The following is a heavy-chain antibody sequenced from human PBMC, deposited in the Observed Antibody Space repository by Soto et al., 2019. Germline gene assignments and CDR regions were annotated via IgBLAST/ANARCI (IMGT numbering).Heavy chain of an antibody. CDR2: IIPIFGTA. Sequence: QVQLVQSGAEVKKPGSSVKVSCKASGGTFSSYAISWVRQAPGQGLEWMGGIIPIFGTANYAQKFQGRVTITADKSTSTAYMELSSLRSKDTAVYYCARNDYVWGSYRSNYYFDYWGQGTLVTVSS. V-gene: IGHV1-69*06. D-gene: IGHD3-16*02. CDR1: GGTFSSYA. CDR3: ARNDYVWGSYRSNYYFDY. J-gene: IGHJ4*02.